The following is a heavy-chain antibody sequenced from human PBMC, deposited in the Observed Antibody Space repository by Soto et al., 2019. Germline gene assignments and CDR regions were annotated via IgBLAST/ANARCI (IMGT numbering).Heavy chain of an antibody. Sequence: QITLKESGPTLVKPTQTLTLTCTFSGFSLSTTAEGVGWIRQPPGKALEWLALIYWDDDERYSPSLKSRLTITKDTSNNQVFLTMTNVDPVDTATYYCAHGSCSSADCYPNPYLDYWGQGILVTVSS. D-gene: IGHD2-2*01. V-gene: IGHV2-5*02. J-gene: IGHJ4*02. CDR3: AHGSCSSADCYPNPYLDY. CDR2: IYWDDDE. CDR1: GFSLSTTAEG.